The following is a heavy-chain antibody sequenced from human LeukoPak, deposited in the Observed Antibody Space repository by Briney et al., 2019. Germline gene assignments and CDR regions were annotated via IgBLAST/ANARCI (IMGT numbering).Heavy chain of an antibody. D-gene: IGHD4/OR15-4a*01. CDR3: SRGYGDDY. CDR2: IRSKAFGGTT. J-gene: IGHJ4*02. CDR1: GFTYGDWP. Sequence: GGSLRLSCTASGFTYGDWPMSWVRQAPGKGLEWVGFIRSKAFGGTTEYAASVQGRFIISRDDSKRIAYLQMNSLKTEDTAVYFCSRGYGDDYWGQGILVTVSS. V-gene: IGHV3-49*04.